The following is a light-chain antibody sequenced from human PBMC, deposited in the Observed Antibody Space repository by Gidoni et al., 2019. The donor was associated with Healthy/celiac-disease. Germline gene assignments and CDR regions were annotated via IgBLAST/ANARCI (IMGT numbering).Light chain of an antibody. V-gene: IGLV1-40*01. CDR3: QSYDSSLSGWV. Sequence: QSVLTQPPSVSAAPGQRVTISCTGSSSNIGAGYDVHWYQQLPGTAPKLLIYGHSNRPSGVPDRFSGSKSGTSASLAITGLQAEDEADYYCQSYDSSLSGWVFGGGTKLTVL. CDR1: SSNIGAGYD. J-gene: IGLJ3*02. CDR2: GHS.